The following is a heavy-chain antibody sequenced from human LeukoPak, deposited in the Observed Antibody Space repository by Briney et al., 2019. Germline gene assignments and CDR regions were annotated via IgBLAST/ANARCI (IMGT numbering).Heavy chain of an antibody. CDR2: IKSKTDGETT. D-gene: IGHD3-10*01. J-gene: IGHJ4*02. CDR1: GFTFTNAW. V-gene: IGHV3-15*01. Sequence: GGSLRLSCVDSGFTFTNAWMSWVRQAPGKGLEWIGRIKSKTDGETTNYAEPVRGRFTISRDDSKSAAYLQMSSLKIEDTAVYYCTTDLGAYYHGSQRLIPIDYWGQGTLVTVSS. CDR3: TTDLGAYYHGSQRLIPIDY.